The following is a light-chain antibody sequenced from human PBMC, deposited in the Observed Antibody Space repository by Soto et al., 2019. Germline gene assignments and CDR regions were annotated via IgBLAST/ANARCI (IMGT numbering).Light chain of an antibody. CDR3: VSYTTSASYV. Sequence: QSALTQPASVSGSPGQSITISFTGTSSDVGGYNYVSWYQQYPGRVPKLLIYDINNRPSGVSNRFSGSKSGNTASLTISGLQAEDEADYYCVSYTTSASYVFGTGTKV. J-gene: IGLJ1*01. CDR1: SSDVGGYNY. V-gene: IGLV2-14*01. CDR2: DIN.